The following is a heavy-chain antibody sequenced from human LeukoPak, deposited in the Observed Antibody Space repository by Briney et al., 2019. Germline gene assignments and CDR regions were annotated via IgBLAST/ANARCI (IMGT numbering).Heavy chain of an antibody. Sequence: GGSLRLSCAASGFTVSSNYMSWVRQAPGKGLEWVSVIYSGGSTDYADSVKGRFTISKDNSKNTLYLQMNSLRAEDTAVYYCATPGDTVTNAFVIWGQGTMVTVSS. CDR3: ATPGDTVTNAFVI. J-gene: IGHJ3*02. CDR2: IYSGGST. CDR1: GFTVSSNY. D-gene: IGHD4-17*01. V-gene: IGHV3-53*01.